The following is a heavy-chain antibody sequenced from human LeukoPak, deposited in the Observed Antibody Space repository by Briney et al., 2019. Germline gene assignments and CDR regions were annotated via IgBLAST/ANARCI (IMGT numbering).Heavy chain of an antibody. CDR2: MNPNSGNT. J-gene: IGHJ5*02. D-gene: IGHD3-10*01. CDR3: ARTPMVRGVIITNWFDP. V-gene: IGHV1-8*01. Sequence: ASVKVSCKASGYTFTSYDINWVRQATGQGLEWMGWMNPNSGNTGYAQKFQGRVTMTRNTSISTAYMELSSLRSEDTAVYYCARTPMVRGVIITNWFDPCGQGTLVTVSS. CDR1: GYTFTSYD.